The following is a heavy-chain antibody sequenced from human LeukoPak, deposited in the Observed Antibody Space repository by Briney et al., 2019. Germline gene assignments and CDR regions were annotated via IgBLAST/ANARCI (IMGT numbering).Heavy chain of an antibody. V-gene: IGHV4-59*01. Sequence: SETLSLTCTVSGGSISSYYWSWIRQPPGKGLEWIGYIYYSGSTNYNPSLKSRVTISVDTSKNQFSLKLSSVTAADTAVYYCARSGIAARLSEYYYYGMDVWGQGTTVTVSS. D-gene: IGHD6-6*01. CDR3: ARSGIAARLSEYYYYGMDV. CDR2: IYYSGST. CDR1: GGSISSYY. J-gene: IGHJ6*02.